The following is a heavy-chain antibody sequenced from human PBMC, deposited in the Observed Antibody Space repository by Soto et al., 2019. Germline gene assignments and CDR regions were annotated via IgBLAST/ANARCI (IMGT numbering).Heavy chain of an antibody. Sequence: QVQLQESGPGLVKPSQTLSLTCTVSGGSISSDDSYWSWIRQPPGKGLVWIGDIYRNRNTYYNASLQSLLTISVDTSKNQFSLELSSVTAADTAVYFCGRLYGSGSYYNGIGYWGQGTLVTVSS. D-gene: IGHD3-10*01. CDR1: GGSISSDDSY. CDR3: GRLYGSGSYYNGIGY. CDR2: IYRNRNT. V-gene: IGHV4-30-4*01. J-gene: IGHJ4*02.